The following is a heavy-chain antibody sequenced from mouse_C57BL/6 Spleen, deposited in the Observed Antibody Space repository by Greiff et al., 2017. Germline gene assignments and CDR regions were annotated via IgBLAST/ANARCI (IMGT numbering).Heavy chain of an antibody. Sequence: QVQLQQPGAELVMPGASVKLSCKASGYTFTSYWMHWVKQRPGPGLDWIGEIDPSDSYTNYNQKFKGKSTLAVDKSSSTAYMQLSSMTSEDSAVYYCARGGNLDYWGQGTTLTVSS. CDR1: GYTFTSYW. V-gene: IGHV1-69*01. CDR2: IDPSDSYT. D-gene: IGHD2-1*01. CDR3: ARGGNLDY. J-gene: IGHJ2*01.